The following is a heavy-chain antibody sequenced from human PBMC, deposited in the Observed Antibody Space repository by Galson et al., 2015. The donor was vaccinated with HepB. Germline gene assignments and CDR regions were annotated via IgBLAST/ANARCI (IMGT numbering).Heavy chain of an antibody. J-gene: IGHJ4*02. Sequence: PALVKPTQTLTLTCTFSGFSLSTSAVGVGWIRQPPGKALEWLGFIYWDDDKRYSPSLKSRVSITKGTSRNQVVLIMTNMDPVDTATYYCAHSVRGPLDYWGQGTVVTVSS. CDR2: IYWDDDK. V-gene: IGHV2-5*02. CDR1: GFSLSTSAVG. D-gene: IGHD3/OR15-3a*01. CDR3: AHSVRGPLDY.